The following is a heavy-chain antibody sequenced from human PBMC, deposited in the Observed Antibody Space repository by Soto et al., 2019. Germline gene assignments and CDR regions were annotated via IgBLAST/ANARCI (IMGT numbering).Heavy chain of an antibody. J-gene: IGHJ6*02. D-gene: IGHD3-16*01. CDR1: GCSISSYY. CDR3: ARTRDDNINSFYALDV. CDR2: IYDSGTN. Sequence: PSETLSFTCTVSGCSISSYYLSWIRQPPGKGLEWMGHIYDSGTNNYNASRRSRVTISSNRSNDQLSMKLSSVTAADTAVYYCARTRDDNINSFYALDVWGQGTMVTVSS. V-gene: IGHV4-59*01.